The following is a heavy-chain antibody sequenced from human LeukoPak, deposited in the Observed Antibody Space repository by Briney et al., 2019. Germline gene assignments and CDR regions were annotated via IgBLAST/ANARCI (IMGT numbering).Heavy chain of an antibody. D-gene: IGHD6-13*01. CDR2: IYYSGST. V-gene: IGHV4-59*01. CDR1: GGSISSYY. CDR3: ARDTRIAATRGYYYYGMDV. J-gene: IGHJ6*02. Sequence: SETLSLTCTVSGGSISSYYWSWIRQPPGKGLEWIGYIYYSGSTNYNPSLKSRVTISVDTSKNQFSLKLSSVTAADTAVYYGARDTRIAATRGYYYYGMDVWGQGTTVTVS.